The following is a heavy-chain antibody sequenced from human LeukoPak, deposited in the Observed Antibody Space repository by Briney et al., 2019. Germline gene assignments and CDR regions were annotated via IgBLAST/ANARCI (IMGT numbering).Heavy chain of an antibody. CDR2: ISFDSGTR. CDR1: GGSISSSS. J-gene: IGHJ3*02. Sequence: ETLSLTCTVSGGSISSSSNFWGWIRQPPGKGLEWVSGISFDSGTRNYADSVKGRCTISRDNAENTLYLQVNSLRAEDTAVYYCARDGFNYDSRNNDGFDIWGQGAMVAVSS. V-gene: IGHV3-23*01. CDR3: ARDGFNYDSRNNDGFDI. D-gene: IGHD4-11*01.